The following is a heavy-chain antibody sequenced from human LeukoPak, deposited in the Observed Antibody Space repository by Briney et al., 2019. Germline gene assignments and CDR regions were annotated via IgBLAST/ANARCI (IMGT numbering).Heavy chain of an antibody. CDR1: GFTFSAYA. J-gene: IGHJ4*02. CDR3: AKDRWGYSSSSDY. V-gene: IGHV3-23*01. CDR2: ISGSGGTT. D-gene: IGHD6-6*01. Sequence: GGSLRLSCAASGFTFSAYAMNWVRQAPGKGLEWVSGISGSGGTTYYADSVKGRFTISRDNSKNKVYLQMNSLRGEDTAVYYCAKDRWGYSSSSDYWGQGTQVTGSS.